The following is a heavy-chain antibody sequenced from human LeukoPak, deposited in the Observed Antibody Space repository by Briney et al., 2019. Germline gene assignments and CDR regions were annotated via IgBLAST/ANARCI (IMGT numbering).Heavy chain of an antibody. D-gene: IGHD5-12*01. CDR1: GFSLSTSGMC. V-gene: IGHV2-70*11. Sequence: SGPTLVNPTQTLTLTCTFSGFSLSTSGMCVSWIRQPPGKALEWLARIDWDDDKYYSTSLKTRLTISKDTSKNQVVLPMTNMDPVDTATYYCARIRSGYDGADYWGQGTLVTVSS. CDR2: IDWDDDK. J-gene: IGHJ4*02. CDR3: ARIRSGYDGADY.